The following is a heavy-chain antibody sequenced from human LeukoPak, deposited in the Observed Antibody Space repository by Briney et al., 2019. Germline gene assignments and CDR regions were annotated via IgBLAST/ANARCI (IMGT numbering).Heavy chain of an antibody. J-gene: IGHJ4*02. CDR2: ISSSSSYI. D-gene: IGHD2-15*01. CDR1: GFTFSSYS. V-gene: IGHV3-21*01. CDR3: ASLVVVVAARTDY. Sequence: GGSLRLSCAASGFTFSSYSMNWVRQAPGKGLEWVSSISSSSSYIYYAGSVKGRFTISRDNAKNSLYLQMNSLRAEDTAVYYCASLVVVVAARTDYWGQGTLVTVSS.